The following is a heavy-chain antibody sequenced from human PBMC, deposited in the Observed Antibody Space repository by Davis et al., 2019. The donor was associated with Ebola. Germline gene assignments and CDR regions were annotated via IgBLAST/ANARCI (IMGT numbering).Heavy chain of an antibody. V-gene: IGHV3-23*01. CDR1: GFTFSNYI. D-gene: IGHD4-23*01. J-gene: IGHJ4*02. CDR2: ISDSTGAT. Sequence: GESLKISCAASGFTFSNYIMSWVRQSPGKGLEWVSSISDSTGATYYTDSVKGRFTVSRDNSKNTVDLHMNSLRVEDTAVYYCAKRWQVRYFGYWGQGTLVTVSS. CDR3: AKRWQVRYFGY.